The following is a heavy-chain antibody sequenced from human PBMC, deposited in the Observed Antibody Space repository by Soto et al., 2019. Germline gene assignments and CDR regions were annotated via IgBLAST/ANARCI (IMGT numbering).Heavy chain of an antibody. D-gene: IGHD5-12*01. CDR3: ARGGDVNYYHGMDV. V-gene: IGHV1-18*01. CDR2: ISAYNGKT. J-gene: IGHJ6*02. CDR1: GYTFTSYG. Sequence: QVQLVQSGGEVKKPGASVKLSCTASGYTFTSYGISWVRQAPGQGLEWMGWISAYNGKTNYAQNVQGRVTMTTDTSRRTATRDLRSLRSDDTAVYYCARGGDVNYYHGMDVWGQGTTVTVSS.